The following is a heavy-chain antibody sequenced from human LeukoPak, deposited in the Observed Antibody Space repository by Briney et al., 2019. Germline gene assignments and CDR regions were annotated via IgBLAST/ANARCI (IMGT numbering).Heavy chain of an antibody. CDR2: IYYSGST. CDR3: AGTYYYGSGSLSWFDP. Sequence: SETLSLTCTVSGGSISSYYWSWIRQPPGKGLEWIGYIYYSGSTNYNPSLKSRVTISVDTSKNQFSLKLSSVTAADTAVYYCAGTYYYGSGSLSWFDPWGQGTLVTVSS. CDR1: GGSISSYY. D-gene: IGHD3-10*01. J-gene: IGHJ5*02. V-gene: IGHV4-59*01.